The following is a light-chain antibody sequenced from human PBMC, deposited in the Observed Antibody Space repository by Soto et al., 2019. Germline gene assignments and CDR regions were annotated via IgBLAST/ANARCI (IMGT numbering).Light chain of an antibody. CDR3: QQYNSGPLT. CDR2: GAS. V-gene: IGKV1-27*01. CDR1: QGISEY. J-gene: IGKJ4*01. Sequence: DIQMTQSPSSLSASVGDRVTITCRASQGISEYLAWYQQKPGKVPKLLIYGASTLQSGAPSRFSGGGSETDFALSISTLQPEDVAIYFCQQYNSGPLTFGGGPKVEI.